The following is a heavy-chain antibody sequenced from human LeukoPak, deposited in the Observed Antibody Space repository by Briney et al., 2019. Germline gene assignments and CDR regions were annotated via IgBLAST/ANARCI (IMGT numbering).Heavy chain of an antibody. CDR3: ARQNYYGSGSYYKSNPMYYYYYYMDV. CDR1: GGSISSSS. V-gene: IGHV3-21*01. CDR2: VTSSSRYI. J-gene: IGHJ6*03. Sequence: PSETLSLTCTVSGGSISSSSYYWGWIRQPPGKGLEWVSSVTSSSRYIYYADSVRGRFTISRDNAKSSLYLQMNSLRAEDTAVYYCARQNYYGSGSYYKSNPMYYYYYYMDVWGKGTTVTVSS. D-gene: IGHD3-10*01.